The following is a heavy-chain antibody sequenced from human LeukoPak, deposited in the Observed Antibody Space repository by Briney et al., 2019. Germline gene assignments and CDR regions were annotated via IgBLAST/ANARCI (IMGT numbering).Heavy chain of an antibody. CDR3: ARDSVVPSFGVGFS. CDR1: GFTFSSYS. D-gene: IGHD3-3*01. CDR2: IYSGGST. Sequence: PGGSLRLSCAASGFTFSSYSMNWVRQPPGKGLEWVSVIYSGGSTYYADSVKGRFTISRDNSKNTLYLQMNSLRAEDTAVYYCARDSVVPSFGVGFSWGQGTLVTVSS. V-gene: IGHV3-66*01. J-gene: IGHJ4*02.